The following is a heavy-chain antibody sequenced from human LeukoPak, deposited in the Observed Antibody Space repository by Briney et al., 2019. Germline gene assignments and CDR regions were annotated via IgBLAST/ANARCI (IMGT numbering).Heavy chain of an antibody. CDR3: AKDYYGSGSYYNPRLYYYYGMDV. CDR1: GFTFSSYA. J-gene: IGHJ6*02. V-gene: IGHV3-23*01. D-gene: IGHD3-10*01. Sequence: GGSLRLSCAASGFTFSSYAMSWVRQAPGKGLEWVSAISGSGGSTYYADSVKGRFTISRDNSKNTLYLQMNSLRAEDTAVYYCAKDYYGSGSYYNPRLYYYYGMDVWGQGTTVTVSS. CDR2: ISGSGGST.